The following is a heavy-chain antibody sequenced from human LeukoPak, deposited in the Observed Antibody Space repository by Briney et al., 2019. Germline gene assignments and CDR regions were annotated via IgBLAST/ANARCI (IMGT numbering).Heavy chain of an antibody. V-gene: IGHV4-34*01. CDR2: INHSGST. J-gene: IGHJ6*03. CDR3: ARERGHLYYYYYMDV. CDR1: GGSFSGYY. D-gene: IGHD1-26*01. Sequence: PSQTLSLTCAVYGGSFSGYYWSWIRQPPGKGLEWIGEINHSGSTNYNPSLKSRVTISVAPSKNQFSLKLSSVTAADTAVYYCARERGHLYYYYYMDVWGKGTTVTVSS.